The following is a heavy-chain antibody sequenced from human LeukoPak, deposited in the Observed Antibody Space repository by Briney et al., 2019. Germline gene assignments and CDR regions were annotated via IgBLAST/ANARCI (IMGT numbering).Heavy chain of an antibody. V-gene: IGHV2-5*02. D-gene: IGHD4-23*01. CDR2: IFWDDDK. Sequence: ESGPTLVNPPQTLTLTCTFSGFSLSTSGVGVGWIRQPPGKALEWLAFIFWDDDKRYSPSLRSRLTITKDTSKKQVVLTMTNMDPVDTAAYFCAHRPVTGSRFDYWGQGTLVTVSS. CDR1: GFSLSTSGVG. CDR3: AHRPVTGSRFDY. J-gene: IGHJ4*02.